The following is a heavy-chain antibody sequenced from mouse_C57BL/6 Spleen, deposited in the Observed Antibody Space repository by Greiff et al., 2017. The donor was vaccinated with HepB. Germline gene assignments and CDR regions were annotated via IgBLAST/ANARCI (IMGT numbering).Heavy chain of an antibody. CDR2: INPNNGGT. V-gene: IGHV1-18*01. CDR1: GYTFTDYN. CDR3: ARRKVIPTVLPPYWYFDV. Sequence: VQLQQSGPELVKPGASVKIPCKASGYTFTDYNMDWVKQSHGKSLEWIGDINPNNGGTIYNQKFKGKATLTVEKSSSTAYMERRSLTSEDTAVYYSARRKVIPTVLPPYWYFDVWGTGTTVTVSS. D-gene: IGHD1-1*01. J-gene: IGHJ1*03.